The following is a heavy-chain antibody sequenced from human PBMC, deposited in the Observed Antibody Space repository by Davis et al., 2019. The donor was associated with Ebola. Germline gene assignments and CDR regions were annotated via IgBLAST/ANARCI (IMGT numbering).Heavy chain of an antibody. Sequence: AASVKVSCKASGYTFTSYYMHWVRQAPGQGLEWMGIINPSGGSTSYAQKFQGRVTMTRDTSTSTVYMELSRLRSDDTARYYCARDVRGITGPSEYWGQGTLVTVSS. J-gene: IGHJ4*02. V-gene: IGHV1-46*01. CDR2: INPSGGST. CDR3: ARDVRGITGPSEY. D-gene: IGHD1-1*01. CDR1: GYTFTSYY.